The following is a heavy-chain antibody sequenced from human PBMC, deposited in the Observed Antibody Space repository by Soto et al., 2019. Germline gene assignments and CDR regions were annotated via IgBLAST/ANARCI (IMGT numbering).Heavy chain of an antibody. D-gene: IGHD2-2*01. J-gene: IGHJ6*02. CDR1: GYTFTGYY. Sequence: ASVKVSCKSSGYTFTGYYMHWVRQAPGQGLEWMGWINPNSGGTNYAQKFQGWVTMTRDTSISTAYMELSRLRSDDTAVYYCSRSAAPLRPYYGMDVWGQGTTVTVSS. V-gene: IGHV1-2*04. CDR3: SRSAAPLRPYYGMDV. CDR2: INPNSGGT.